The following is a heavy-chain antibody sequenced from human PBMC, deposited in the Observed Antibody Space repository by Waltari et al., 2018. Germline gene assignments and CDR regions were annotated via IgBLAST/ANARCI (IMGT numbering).Heavy chain of an antibody. V-gene: IGHV3-23*03. D-gene: IGHD3-10*01. Sequence: EVQLLESGGGLVQPGGSLRLSCAASGFTFSSYAMSWVRQAPGKGVGWFSVIYGGGSTYEADSVKGRFTISRDNSKNTLYLQMNSLRAEDTAVYYGAKENYYGSGSSNWFDPWGQGTLVTVSS. J-gene: IGHJ5*02. CDR2: IYGGGST. CDR3: AKENYYGSGSSNWFDP. CDR1: GFTFSSYA.